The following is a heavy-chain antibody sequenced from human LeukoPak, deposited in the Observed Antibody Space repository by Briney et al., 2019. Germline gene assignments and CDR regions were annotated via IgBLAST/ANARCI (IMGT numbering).Heavy chain of an antibody. V-gene: IGHV3-66*01. J-gene: IGHJ4*02. CDR3: ARGSDGWFAFDY. Sequence: GGSLRLSCAASEFTVSSNYMSWVRQAPGKGLEWVSIIYSTGGKYYADSAKGRFTISRDNSKDTLYLQMNSLRAEDTAVYYCARGSDGWFAFDYWGQRILVTVSS. D-gene: IGHD6-19*01. CDR1: EFTVSSNY. CDR2: IYSTGGK.